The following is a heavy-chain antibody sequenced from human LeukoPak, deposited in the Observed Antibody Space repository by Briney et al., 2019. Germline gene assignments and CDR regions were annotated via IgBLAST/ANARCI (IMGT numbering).Heavy chain of an antibody. Sequence: GGSLRLSCAASGFTVSSNYMSWVRQAPGKGLEWVSVIYSGGSTYYADSVKGRFTISRDSSNNTLYLQMNSLRVDDTAVYFCARDEDEYGGKDWGQGTLVTVSS. V-gene: IGHV3-53*01. CDR2: IYSGGST. D-gene: IGHD4-23*01. CDR1: GFTVSSNY. CDR3: ARDEDEYGGKD. J-gene: IGHJ4*01.